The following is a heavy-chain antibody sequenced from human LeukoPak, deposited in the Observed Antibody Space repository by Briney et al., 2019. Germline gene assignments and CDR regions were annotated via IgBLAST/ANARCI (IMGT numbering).Heavy chain of an antibody. CDR2: MNPNNGNT. D-gene: IGHD1-14*01. Sequence: ASVKVSCKASGYTFTSYDINWVRQATGQGLEWMGWMNPNNGNTGYAQKFQGRVTMTRNTSINTAYMELSSLRFEDTAVCYCTRGPRNGHLGDDWGQGTTVTVSS. V-gene: IGHV1-8*01. CDR1: GYTFTSYD. J-gene: IGHJ6*02. CDR3: TRGPRNGHLGDD.